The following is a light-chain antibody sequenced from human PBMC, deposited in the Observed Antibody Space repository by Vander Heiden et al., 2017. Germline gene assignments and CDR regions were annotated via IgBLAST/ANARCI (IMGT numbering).Light chain of an antibody. J-gene: IGKJ2*01. CDR2: GAS. V-gene: IGKV3-20*01. Sequence: EIVLTQSPGTPSLSPGERVTLSCSPSQSVSSSYLAWYQQKPGQAPRLLIYGASYRATGIPDRFSGSGSGTDFTLTISRLEPEDFAVYYCQQYGSSAYTFGQGTKLEIK. CDR1: QSVSSSY. CDR3: QQYGSSAYT.